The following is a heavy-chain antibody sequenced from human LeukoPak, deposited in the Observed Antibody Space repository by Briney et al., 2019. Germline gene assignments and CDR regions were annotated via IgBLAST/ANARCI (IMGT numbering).Heavy chain of an antibody. CDR1: GLTVSSFY. V-gene: IGHV3-66*01. CDR2: IYSDDST. Sequence: GGSLRLSCAASGLTVSSFYMSWGRQAPGKGLEWVSVIYSDDSTFYAGSVKGRFTISRDKSKNTLYLQMNSLRGEDTAVYYCARVQGRGLPSWYWGQGTLVTVSS. J-gene: IGHJ4*02. D-gene: IGHD2-2*01. CDR3: ARVQGRGLPSWY.